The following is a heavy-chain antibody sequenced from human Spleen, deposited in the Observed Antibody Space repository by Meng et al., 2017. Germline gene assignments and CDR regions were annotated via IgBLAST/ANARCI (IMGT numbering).Heavy chain of an antibody. CDR1: GFTFSYHH. CDR3: ASVGHYFGS. J-gene: IGHJ4*02. Sequence: QGLLVDSGGDLVKPGGSLRLSCAASGFTFSYHHMSWLRQAPGKGLECLSYISNSGSSIYYSDSVKGRFTISRDNAKNSLYLQMNSLRAEDTAVYYCASVGHYFGSWGQGSLVTVSS. V-gene: IGHV3-11*01. CDR2: ISNSGSSI.